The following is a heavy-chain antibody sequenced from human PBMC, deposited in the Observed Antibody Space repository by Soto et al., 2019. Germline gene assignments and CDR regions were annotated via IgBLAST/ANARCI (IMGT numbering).Heavy chain of an antibody. V-gene: IGHV3-15*07. CDR1: GFTFSNAW. CDR2: IKSKTDGWTT. CDR3: TTGLVKHYYDSSGYYYPIMAFDI. Sequence: GGSLRLSCAASGFTFSNAWMNWVRQAPGKGLEWVGRIKSKTDGWTTDYAAPVKCRFTISRDDSKNTLYLQMNSLKTEDTAVYYCTTGLVKHYYDSSGYYYPIMAFDIWGQGTMVTVS. D-gene: IGHD3-22*01. J-gene: IGHJ3*02.